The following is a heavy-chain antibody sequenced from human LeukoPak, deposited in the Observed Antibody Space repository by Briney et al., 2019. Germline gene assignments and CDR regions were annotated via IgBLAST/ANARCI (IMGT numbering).Heavy chain of an antibody. CDR1: GFTFSNYA. CDR2: ISGSGGTT. V-gene: IGHV3-23*01. Sequence: GGSLRLSCAASGFTFSNYAMSWVRQAPGKGLEWVLVISGSGGTTYYADSVKGRFTISRDNSKNTMYLQMNSLRAEDTAVYYCAKRGGSTATTIDYWGQGTLVTVSP. J-gene: IGHJ4*02. D-gene: IGHD4-17*01. CDR3: AKRGGSTATTIDY.